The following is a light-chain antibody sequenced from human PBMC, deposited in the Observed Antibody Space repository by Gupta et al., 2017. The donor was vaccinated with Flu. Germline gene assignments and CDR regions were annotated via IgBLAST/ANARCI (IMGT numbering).Light chain of an antibody. CDR3: QQYYSTPRT. CDR2: WAS. CDR1: QSVLYSSNNKNY. Sequence: DIVMTQSPDSLAVSLGERATINCKSSQSVLYSSNNKNYLAWYQQKPGQPPKLLIYWASTRESGVPDRFSGSRSGTDFTLTISSLQAEDVEVYYCQQYYSTPRTFGQGTKVEIK. V-gene: IGKV4-1*01. J-gene: IGKJ1*01.